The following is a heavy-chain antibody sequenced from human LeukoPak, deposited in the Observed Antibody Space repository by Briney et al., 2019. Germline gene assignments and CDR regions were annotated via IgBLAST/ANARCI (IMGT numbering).Heavy chain of an antibody. D-gene: IGHD2-2*01. CDR1: GFAFDEHG. CDR2: INWSGGST. J-gene: IGHJ4*02. CDR3: ARAPITSPFYFDY. Sequence: GGSLRLSCTASGFAFDEHGMSWVRQVPGKGLEWGSGINWSGGSTGYADPLRGRFTISRDNAKNSLYLQMDSLRAEDTALYYCARAPITSPFYFDYWGQGTLVTVSS. V-gene: IGHV3-20*04.